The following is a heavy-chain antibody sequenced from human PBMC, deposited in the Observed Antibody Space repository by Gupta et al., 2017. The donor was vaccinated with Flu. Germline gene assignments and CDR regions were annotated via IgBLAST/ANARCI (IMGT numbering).Heavy chain of an antibody. CDR3: ARLLSCGGDCYYFDY. CDR2: INPSGGST. CDR1: GYTFTNYE. D-gene: IGHD2-21*01. J-gene: IGHJ4*02. Sequence: QVQLVQSGAEVKKTGASVKVSCKASGYTFTNYEMHWVRQAPGQGLEWMGLINPSGGSTSTAQKLQGRVTMTRDTSTSTVYMDLRSLRSEDTAVYYCARLLSCGGDCYYFDYWGQGTLVTVSS. V-gene: IGHV1-46*01.